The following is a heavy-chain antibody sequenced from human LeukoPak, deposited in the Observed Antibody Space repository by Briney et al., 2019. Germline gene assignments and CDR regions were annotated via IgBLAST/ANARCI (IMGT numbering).Heavy chain of an antibody. V-gene: IGHV4-4*02. CDR3: ARGGGWFTYYFDY. J-gene: IGHJ4*02. CDR1: GFTFSSAW. CDR2: AYFIGRT. Sequence: GSLRLSCAASGFTFSSAWMSWVRQAPGKGLEWIGSAYFIGRTNYDPSFKSRVTISVDTSKNQFSLKLSSVTAADTAVYYCARGGGWFTYYFDYWGQGTLVTVSS. D-gene: IGHD6-19*01.